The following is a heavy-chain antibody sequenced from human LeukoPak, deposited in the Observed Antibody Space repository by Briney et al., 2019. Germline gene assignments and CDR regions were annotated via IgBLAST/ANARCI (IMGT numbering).Heavy chain of an antibody. J-gene: IGHJ4*02. Sequence: PSETLSLTCTVSGGSISGSSYYWGWIRQPPGRGLEWIGSIYYSGSTYYNPSLKSRVTISVDTSKNQFSLNLSSVTAADTAVYYCARVSYSSAWFFDYWGQGTLVTVSS. CDR3: ARVSYSSAWFFDY. D-gene: IGHD6-19*01. CDR1: GGSISGSSYY. V-gene: IGHV4-39*01. CDR2: IYYSGST.